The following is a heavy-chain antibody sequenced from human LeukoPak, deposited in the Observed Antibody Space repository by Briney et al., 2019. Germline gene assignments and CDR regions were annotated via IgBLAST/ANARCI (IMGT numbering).Heavy chain of an antibody. V-gene: IGHV3-48*01. J-gene: IGHJ3*01. CDR1: GFTFSSYS. CDR2: ISSDNI. Sequence: GGSLSLSCATSGFTFSSYSLNWVRQAPGKGLEWVSYISSDNIKYADSVKGRFTISRDNAKNTLYLQMNSLRAEDTAVYYCARDVDYGFGVWGRGTMVTVSS. D-gene: IGHD3/OR15-3a*01. CDR3: ARDVDYGFGV.